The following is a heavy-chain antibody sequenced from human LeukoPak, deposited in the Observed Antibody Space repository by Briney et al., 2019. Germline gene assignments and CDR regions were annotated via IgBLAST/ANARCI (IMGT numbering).Heavy chain of an antibody. D-gene: IGHD1-26*01. CDR1: VGPVSGGSYY. Sequence: PSETLSLTSTAPVGPVSGGSYYWSWFGRPPGKGLRWFGYIYYSGSTNYNPSLKSRVTISVDKSQNQFSLKLSSVTATDTAVYYCTRVGVGATEFDYWGQGTLVTVSS. J-gene: IGHJ4*02. V-gene: IGHV4-61*01. CDR3: TRVGVGATEFDY. CDR2: IYYSGST.